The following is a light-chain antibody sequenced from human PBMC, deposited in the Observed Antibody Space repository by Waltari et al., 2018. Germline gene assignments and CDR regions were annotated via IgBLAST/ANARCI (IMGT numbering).Light chain of an antibody. CDR3: STWDDSLRGPVL. V-gene: IGLV1-44*01. CDR2: ANN. Sequence: QSVLSQPPSASGTPGPRVTISCSGSRSNLGNHAVHWYQQFTGAAPTLVIFANNQRPAGVTDRFSGSKSGTSASLAISGLQSEDEAIYYCSTWDDSLRGPVLFGAGTKLTVL. J-gene: IGLJ2*01. CDR1: RSNLGNHA.